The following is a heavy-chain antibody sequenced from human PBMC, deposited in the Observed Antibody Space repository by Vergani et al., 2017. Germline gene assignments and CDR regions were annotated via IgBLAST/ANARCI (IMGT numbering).Heavy chain of an antibody. Sequence: QVQLQESGPGLVKPSETLSLTCAVSGYSISSGYYWGWIRQPPGKGLEWFGSIYHSGSTYYNPSLKSRVTISVDTSKNQFSLKLSSVTAADTAVYYCARADILTGYYTPYFDYWGQGTLVTVSS. CDR3: ARADILTGYYTPYFDY. D-gene: IGHD3-9*01. CDR2: IYHSGST. CDR1: GYSISSGYY. J-gene: IGHJ4*02. V-gene: IGHV4-38-2*01.